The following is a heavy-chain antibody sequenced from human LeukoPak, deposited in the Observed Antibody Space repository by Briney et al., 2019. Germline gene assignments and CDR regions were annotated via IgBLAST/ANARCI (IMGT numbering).Heavy chain of an antibody. Sequence: GGSLRLSCAASGFTVSSNYMSWVRQAPGKGLEWVSVIYSGGSTYYADSVKGRFTISRDNSKNTLYLQMNSLRAEDTAVYYCARGPSLDFWSGYYFDYWGQGTLVTVSS. V-gene: IGHV3-53*01. CDR2: IYSGGST. J-gene: IGHJ4*02. D-gene: IGHD3-3*01. CDR1: GFTVSSNY. CDR3: ARGPSLDFWSGYYFDY.